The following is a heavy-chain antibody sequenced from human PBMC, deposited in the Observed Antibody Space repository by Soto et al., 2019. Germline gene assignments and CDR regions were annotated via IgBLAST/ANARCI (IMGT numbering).Heavy chain of an antibody. J-gene: IGHJ4*02. CDR3: ARQMASIAARPPLYYFDY. V-gene: IGHV4-39*01. CDR2: IYYSGST. Sequence: SETLSLTCTVSGGSISSSSYYWGWIRQPPGKGLEWIGSIYYSGSTYYNPSLKSRVTISVDTSKNQFSLKLSSVTAADTAVYYCARQMASIAARPPLYYFDYWGQGTLVTVSS. D-gene: IGHD6-6*01. CDR1: GGSISSSSYY.